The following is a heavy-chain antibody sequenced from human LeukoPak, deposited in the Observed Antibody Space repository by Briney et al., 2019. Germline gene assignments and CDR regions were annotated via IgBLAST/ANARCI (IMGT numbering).Heavy chain of an antibody. D-gene: IGHD3-22*01. Sequence: ASVKVSCKASGYTFTSYGISWVRQAPGQGLEWMGWISAYNGNTNYAQKLQGRVTMTTDTSTSTAYMELGSLRSDDTAVYYCARRDRYYYDSSGSNNWFGPWGQGTLVTVSS. J-gene: IGHJ5*02. CDR2: ISAYNGNT. CDR3: ARRDRYYYDSSGSNNWFGP. V-gene: IGHV1-18*01. CDR1: GYTFTSYG.